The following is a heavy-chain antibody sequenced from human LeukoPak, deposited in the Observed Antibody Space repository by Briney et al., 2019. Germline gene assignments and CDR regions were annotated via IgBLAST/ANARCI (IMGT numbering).Heavy chain of an antibody. V-gene: IGHV4-59*01. J-gene: IGHJ6*02. CDR2: IYYSGST. CDR3: ARGHYYDSSGYYYVLPYYYYYYGMDV. CDR1: GGSISSYY. D-gene: IGHD3-22*01. Sequence: SETLSLTCTVSGGSISSYYWNWIRQPPGKGLEWIGYIYYSGSTNYNPSLKSRVTISVDTSKNQFSLKLSSVTAADTAVYYCARGHYYDSSGYYYVLPYYYYYYGMDVWGQGTTVTVSS.